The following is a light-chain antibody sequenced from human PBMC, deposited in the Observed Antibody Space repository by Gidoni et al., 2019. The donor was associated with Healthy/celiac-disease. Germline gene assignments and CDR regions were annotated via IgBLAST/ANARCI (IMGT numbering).Light chain of an antibody. V-gene: IGKV1-39*01. Sequence: QMTQSPSSLSASVGDRVTITCRASQSISSYLNWYQQKPGKAPKLLIYAASSLQSGVPSRFSGSGSGTDFTLTTSSLQPEDFATYYCQQSYSTPWTFGQGTKVEIK. CDR3: QQSYSTPWT. CDR2: AAS. J-gene: IGKJ1*01. CDR1: QSISSY.